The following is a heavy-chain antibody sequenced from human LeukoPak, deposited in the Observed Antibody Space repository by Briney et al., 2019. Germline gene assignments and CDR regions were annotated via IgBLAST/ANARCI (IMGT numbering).Heavy chain of an antibody. CDR1: GFTFSSYA. V-gene: IGHV3-23*01. CDR2: ISGRGTSA. CDR3: ARDAPTYYYGSGANWFDP. D-gene: IGHD3-10*01. Sequence: GGSLRLSCAVSGFTFSSYAMSWVRQAPGKGLEWVSTISGRGTSAYYADSVKGRFTISRDNAKNSLYLQMNSLRAEDTAVYYCARDAPTYYYGSGANWFDPWGQGTLVTVSS. J-gene: IGHJ5*02.